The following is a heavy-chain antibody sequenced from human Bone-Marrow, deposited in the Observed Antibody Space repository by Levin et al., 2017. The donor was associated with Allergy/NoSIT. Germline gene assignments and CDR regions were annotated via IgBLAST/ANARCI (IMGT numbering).Heavy chain of an antibody. CDR3: ARGRSVTGTTFWFDP. V-gene: IGHV7-4-1*02. D-gene: IGHD1-7*01. CDR1: GYSFTTYA. Sequence: GESLKISCKASGYSFTTYAMNWVRQAPGQGLEWMGWINTNTGNPTYAQGFTGRFVFSLDTSVTTAYLQISSLKAEDTAVYYCARGRSVTGTTFWFDPWGQGTLVTVSS. CDR2: INTNTGNP. J-gene: IGHJ5*02.